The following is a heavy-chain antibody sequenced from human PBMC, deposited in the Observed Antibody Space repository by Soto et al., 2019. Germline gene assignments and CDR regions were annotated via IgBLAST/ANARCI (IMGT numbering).Heavy chain of an antibody. J-gene: IGHJ4*02. CDR1: GFTLSNYA. V-gene: IGHV3-23*01. CDR3: AKGGMLVPAAVSSFES. CDR2: ISGSGGHT. D-gene: IGHD2-2*01. Sequence: EVQLLESGGGLVQPGGSLRLACAVSGFTLSNYAVSWVRQAPGKGLDWVSEISGSGGHTYYADSAKGRFTISRDGSNNRVYLQMNSLRADDTAIYYCAKGGMLVPAAVSSFESWGQATLVTVSS.